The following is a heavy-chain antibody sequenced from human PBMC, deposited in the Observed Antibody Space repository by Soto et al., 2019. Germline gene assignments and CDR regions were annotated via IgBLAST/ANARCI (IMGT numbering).Heavy chain of an antibody. D-gene: IGHD3-22*01. J-gene: IGHJ5*02. Sequence: DVLLLESGGGLVQPGGSLRLSCAASGFTFSDYAMNWVRQAPGEGLEWVSTISGSGGSTYYADSVRGRFTISRGNPKNTLYLQVTSLRPDDTAVYYCAKGGAFYFDLNWFDPWGQGTPVTVSS. CDR3: AKGGAFYFDLNWFDP. V-gene: IGHV3-23*01. CDR1: GFTFSDYA. CDR2: ISGSGGST.